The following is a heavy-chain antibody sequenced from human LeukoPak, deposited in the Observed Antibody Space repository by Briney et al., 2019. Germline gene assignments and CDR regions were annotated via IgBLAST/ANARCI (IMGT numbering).Heavy chain of an antibody. CDR2: INPSGGST. CDR3: ARDLHHRGYYDTSGPYGI. D-gene: IGHD3-22*01. CDR1: GYTFTSYG. J-gene: IGHJ3*02. V-gene: IGHV1-46*01. Sequence: ASVKVSCKASGYTFTSYGISWVRQAPGQGLEWMGIINPSGGSTSYAQKFQGRVTMTRDMFTSTVYMELSSLRSEDTAVYYCARDLHHRGYYDTSGPYGIWGQGTMVTVSS.